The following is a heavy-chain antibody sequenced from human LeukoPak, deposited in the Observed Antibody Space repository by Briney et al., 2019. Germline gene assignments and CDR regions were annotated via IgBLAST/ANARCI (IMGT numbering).Heavy chain of an antibody. CDR3: ARDMTGGIWARATSFDH. D-gene: IGHD1-14*01. V-gene: IGHV1-2*02. CDR1: GYTFSAFY. CDR2: INPDSGGS. Sequence: ASVKVSCKTSGYTFSAFYMHWVRQAPGQGPEWMGWINPDSGGSEYGQKFQGRVTFASDTSSTTIYMEVRGLKSDDTAVYYCARDMTGGIWARATSFDHWGQGTLVTVSS. J-gene: IGHJ4*02.